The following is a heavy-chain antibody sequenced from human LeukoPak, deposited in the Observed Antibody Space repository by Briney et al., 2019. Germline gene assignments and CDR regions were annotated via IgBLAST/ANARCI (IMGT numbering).Heavy chain of an antibody. CDR1: GGTFSSYA. J-gene: IGHJ6*02. Sequence: SVKVSCKASGGTFSSYAISWVRQAPGQGLEWMGRIIPIFGIANYAQKFQGRVTITADKSTSTAYMELSSPRSEDTAVYYCARVPMDSSGYWSYYYGMDVWGQGTTVTVSS. D-gene: IGHD3-22*01. CDR3: ARVPMDSSGYWSYYYGMDV. CDR2: IIPIFGIA. V-gene: IGHV1-69*04.